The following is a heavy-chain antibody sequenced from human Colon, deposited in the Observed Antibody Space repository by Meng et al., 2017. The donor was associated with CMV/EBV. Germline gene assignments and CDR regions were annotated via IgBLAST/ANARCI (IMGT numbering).Heavy chain of an antibody. CDR1: GGTFSSYA. CDR2: IIPILGIA. J-gene: IGHJ4*02. D-gene: IGHD6-19*01. V-gene: IGHV1-69*10. CDR3: AIVPKGSSGWYAGYYFDY. Sequence: SVKVSCKASGGTFSSYAISWVRQAPGQGLEWMGGIIPILGIANYAQKFQGRVTITADKSTSTAYMELSSLRSEDTAVYYCAIVPKGSSGWYAGYYFDYWGQGTLVTVSS.